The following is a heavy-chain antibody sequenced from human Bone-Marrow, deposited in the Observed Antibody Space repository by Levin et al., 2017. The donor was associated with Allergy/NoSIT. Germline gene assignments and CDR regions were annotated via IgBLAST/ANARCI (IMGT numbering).Heavy chain of an antibody. CDR2: FNPEDGEI. Sequence: GESLKISCKVSGHTLSELSMHWVRQAPGKGLEWMGGFNPEDGEIIFAQKFQGRVTVTEDTSTDTAYMELSSLRSEDTAVYYCATGRTYNSNYRYYWGQGTLVTVSS. J-gene: IGHJ4*02. CDR3: ATGRTYNSNYRYY. V-gene: IGHV1-24*01. CDR1: GHTLSELS. D-gene: IGHD1-20*01.